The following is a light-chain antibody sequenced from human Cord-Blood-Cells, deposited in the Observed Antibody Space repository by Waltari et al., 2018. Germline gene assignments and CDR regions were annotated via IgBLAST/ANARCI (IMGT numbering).Light chain of an antibody. V-gene: IGLV2-23*02. CDR3: CSYAGSSTHVV. J-gene: IGLJ2*01. CDR1: TCDVESYNL. Sequence: QSALTQPAYVCGSPGQSLTISCPGTTCDVESYNLVSCYQQHPGKAPKLMIYEVSKRPSGVSNRFSGSKSGNTASLTISGLQAEDEADYYCCSYAGSSTHVVFGGGTKLTVL. CDR2: EVS.